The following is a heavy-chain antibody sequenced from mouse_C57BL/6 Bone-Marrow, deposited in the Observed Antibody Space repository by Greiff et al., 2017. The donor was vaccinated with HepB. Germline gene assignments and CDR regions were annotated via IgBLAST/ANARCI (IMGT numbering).Heavy chain of an antibody. CDR2: ISSGGSYT. V-gene: IGHV5-6*01. CDR3: ARQGLRTGGFAY. Sequence: DVQLQESGGDLVKPGGSLKLSCAASGFTFSSYGMSWVRQTPDKRLEWVATISSGGSYTYYPDSVKGRFTISRDNAKNTLYLQMSSLKSEDTAMYYCARQGLRTGGFAYWGQGTLVTVSA. J-gene: IGHJ3*01. D-gene: IGHD2-4*01. CDR1: GFTFSSYG.